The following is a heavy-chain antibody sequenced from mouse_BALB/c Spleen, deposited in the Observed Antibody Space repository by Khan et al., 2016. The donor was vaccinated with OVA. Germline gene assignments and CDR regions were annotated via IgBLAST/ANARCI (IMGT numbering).Heavy chain of an antibody. CDR1: GYAFTNYL. J-gene: IGHJ3*01. V-gene: IGHV1-80*01. CDR2: IYPGDGNT. Sequence: QVQLKQSGAELVRPGSSVKISCKASGYAFTNYLMNWVKQGPGQGLEWIGHIYPGDGNTNYNGKFKDKATLTADNSSTTAYMHLSSLTSEDSAVYLCAKSGESYLDCWGQGTMVTVSA. D-gene: IGHD3-3*01. CDR3: AKSGESYLDC.